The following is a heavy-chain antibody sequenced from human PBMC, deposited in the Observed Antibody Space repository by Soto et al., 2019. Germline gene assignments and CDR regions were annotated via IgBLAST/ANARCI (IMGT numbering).Heavy chain of an antibody. CDR2: ISVSGGST. CDR1: GFAFSSYA. Sequence: GGSLRLSCAASGFAFSSYAMSLVRQSPGKGLEWVSSISVSGGSTYYADSVKGRFTISRDNSKNTLYLQMNSLRAEDKAVYYCAKDNWNFQHYPFDYWGQGTLVTVSS. V-gene: IGHV3-23*01. CDR3: AKDNWNFQHYPFDY. J-gene: IGHJ4*02. D-gene: IGHD1-7*01.